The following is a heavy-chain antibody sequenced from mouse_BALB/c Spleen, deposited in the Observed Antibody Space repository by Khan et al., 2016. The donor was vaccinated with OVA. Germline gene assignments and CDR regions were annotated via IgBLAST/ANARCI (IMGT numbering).Heavy chain of an antibody. Sequence: QIQLVQSGPELKKPGETVKISCKASAYTFTDYGMHWVKQAPGTGLKWMGWINTYTGEPTYGDDFKGRFAFTLENSASTAYLQINHLKNEYTATYFCARSNGNYWFAYWGQGTLVTVSA. CDR2: INTYTGEP. CDR1: AYTFTDYG. V-gene: IGHV9-3-1*01. D-gene: IGHD2-1*01. J-gene: IGHJ3*01. CDR3: ARSNGNYWFAY.